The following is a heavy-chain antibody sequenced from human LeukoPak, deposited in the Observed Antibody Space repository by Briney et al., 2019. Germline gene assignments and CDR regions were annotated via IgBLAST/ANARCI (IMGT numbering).Heavy chain of an antibody. CDR1: GFTFSSYW. J-gene: IGHJ4*02. V-gene: IGHV3-23*01. CDR2: ISGSGGST. CDR3: AKDPKAYCGGDCYPGFDY. Sequence: GGSLRLSCAASGFTFSSYWMHWVRQAPGKGLVWVSAISGSGGSTYYADSVKGRFTISRDNSKNTLYLQMNSLRAEDTAVYYCAKDPKAYCGGDCYPGFDYWGQGTLVTVSS. D-gene: IGHD2-21*02.